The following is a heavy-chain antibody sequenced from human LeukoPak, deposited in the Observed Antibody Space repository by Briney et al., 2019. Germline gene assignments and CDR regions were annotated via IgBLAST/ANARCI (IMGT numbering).Heavy chain of an antibody. V-gene: IGHV3-66*01. D-gene: IGHD2-2*01. CDR1: GFTVSNNY. Sequence: GGSLRLSCAASGFTVSNNYMSWVRQAPGKGLEWVSVIYSVNRTSYADSVKGRFTISRDNSKNTLYLQMNSLRAEDTAVYYCARESTSWYFDLWGRGTLVTVSS. CDR3: ARESTSWYFDL. CDR2: IYSVNRT. J-gene: IGHJ2*01.